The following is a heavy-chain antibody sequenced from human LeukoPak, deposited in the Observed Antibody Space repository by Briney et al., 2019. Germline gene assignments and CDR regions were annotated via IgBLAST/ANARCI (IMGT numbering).Heavy chain of an antibody. Sequence: GGSLRLSCAASGFTFSSYAMSWVRQAPGKGLEWVSAISGSGGSTYFADSVKGRFTISRDNSKSTLFLQMNSLRAEDTAVYYCAGGRRAVARTFDYWGQGTLATVSS. J-gene: IGHJ4*02. V-gene: IGHV3-23*01. CDR1: GFTFSSYA. CDR3: AGGRRAVARTFDY. D-gene: IGHD6-19*01. CDR2: ISGSGGST.